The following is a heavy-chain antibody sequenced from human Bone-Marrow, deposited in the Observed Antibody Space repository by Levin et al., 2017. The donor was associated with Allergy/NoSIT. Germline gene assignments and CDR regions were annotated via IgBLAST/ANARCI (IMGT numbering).Heavy chain of an antibody. V-gene: IGHV4-39*01. CDR2: IYYSGST. J-gene: IGHJ4*02. CDR1: GGSIRSSSYY. CDR3: AGTYGDYVGWFDY. D-gene: IGHD4-17*01. Sequence: SPTLSLPCTVSGGSIRSSSYYWGWIRQPPGKGLEWIGSIYYSGSTYYNPSLKSRVTISVDTSKNQFSLKLSSVTAADTAVYYCAGTYGDYVGWFDYWGQGTLVTVSS.